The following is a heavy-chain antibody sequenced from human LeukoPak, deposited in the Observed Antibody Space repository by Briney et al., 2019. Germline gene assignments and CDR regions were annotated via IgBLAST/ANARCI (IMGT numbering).Heavy chain of an antibody. CDR3: AREKVDSSGYYYY. V-gene: IGHV1-69*13. CDR1: GGTFSSYA. D-gene: IGHD3-22*01. J-gene: IGHJ4*02. Sequence: GASVKVSCKASGGTFSSYAISWVRQAPGQGLEWMGGIIPIFGTANYAQKFQGKVTITADESTSTAYMELSSLRSEDTAVYYCAREKVDSSGYYYYWGQGTLVTASS. CDR2: IIPIFGTA.